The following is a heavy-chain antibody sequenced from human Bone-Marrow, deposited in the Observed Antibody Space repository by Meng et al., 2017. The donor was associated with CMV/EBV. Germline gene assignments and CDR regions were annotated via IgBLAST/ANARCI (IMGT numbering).Heavy chain of an antibody. J-gene: IGHJ4*02. CDR1: GGSFSGYY. Sequence: SETLSLTCAVYGGSFSGYYWSWIRQPPGKGLEWIGEINHSGSTNYNPSLKSRVTISVDTSKNQFSLKLSSVTAADTAVYYCARGRNYPYWGQGTLVTLSS. D-gene: IGHD3-10*01. CDR2: INHSGST. V-gene: IGHV4-34*01. CDR3: ARGRNYPY.